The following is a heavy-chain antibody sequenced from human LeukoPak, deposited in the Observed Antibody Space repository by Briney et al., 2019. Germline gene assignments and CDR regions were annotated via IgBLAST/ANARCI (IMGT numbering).Heavy chain of an antibody. CDR1: GYTFTSYD. V-gene: IGHV1-8*01. CDR2: MNPNSGNT. D-gene: IGHD2-2*01. CDR3: ARGWVPAAMRTGRTKYYFDY. J-gene: IGHJ4*02. Sequence: ASVKVSCKASGYTFTSYDINWVRQATGQGLEWMGWMNPNSGNTGYAQKFQGRVTMTRNTSISTAYMKLSSLRSEDTAVYYCARGWVPAAMRTGRTKYYFDYWGQGTLVTVSS.